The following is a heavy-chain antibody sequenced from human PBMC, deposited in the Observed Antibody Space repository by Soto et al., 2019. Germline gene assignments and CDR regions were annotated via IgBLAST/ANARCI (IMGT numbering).Heavy chain of an antibody. D-gene: IGHD3-16*01. CDR1: GGTFSSYA. CDR3: ARERRPPLYDYGDY. J-gene: IGHJ4*02. CDR2: IIPIFGTA. Sequence: QVQLVQSGAEVKKPGSSVKVSCKASGGTFSSYAISWVRQAPGQGLEWMGGIIPIFGTANYAQKFQGRVTITADESTSTAYMELSSLRSDDTAVYYCARERRPPLYDYGDYWGQGTLVTASS. V-gene: IGHV1-69*12.